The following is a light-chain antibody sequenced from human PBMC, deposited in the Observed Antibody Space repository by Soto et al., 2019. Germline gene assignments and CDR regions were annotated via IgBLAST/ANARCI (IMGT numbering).Light chain of an antibody. CDR2: LNSDGSH. V-gene: IGLV4-69*01. CDR1: SGHSSYA. Sequence: QPVLTQSPSASASLGASVKLTCTLISGHSSYAIAWHQQQPEKGPRYLMKLNSDGSHSKGDGIPDRFSGSSSGAERYLTISSLQSEDEADYYCQTWGTGIPWVFGGGTKLTVL. J-gene: IGLJ3*02. CDR3: QTWGTGIPWV.